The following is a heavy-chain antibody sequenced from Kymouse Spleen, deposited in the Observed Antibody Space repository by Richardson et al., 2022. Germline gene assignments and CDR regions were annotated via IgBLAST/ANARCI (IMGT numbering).Heavy chain of an antibody. CDR2: IYYSGST. J-gene: IGHJ3*02. CDR1: GGSISSYY. CDR3: ARERTGPHAFDI. D-gene: IGHD1-1*01,IGHD1-20*01,IGHD1-7*01. Sequence: QVQLQESGPGLVKPSETLSLTCTVSGGSISSYYWSWIRQPPGKGLEWIGYIYYSGSTNYNPSLKSRVTISVDTSKNQFSLKLSSVTAADTAVYYCARERTGPHAFDIWGQGTMVTVSS. V-gene: IGHV4-59*01.